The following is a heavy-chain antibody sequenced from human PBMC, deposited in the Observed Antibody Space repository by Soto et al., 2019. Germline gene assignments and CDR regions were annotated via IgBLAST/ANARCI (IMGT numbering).Heavy chain of an antibody. V-gene: IGHV5-51*01. CDR2: IYPGESDT. Sequence: GESLKISCKGSGYSFTSYWIGWVRQMPGKGLERMGIIYPGESDTRYSPSFQGQVTISADKSISTAYLQWSSLKASDTAMYYCARLRPDYSSLRGYMDVWGKGTTVTGLL. J-gene: IGHJ6*03. CDR3: ARLRPDYSSLRGYMDV. D-gene: IGHD4-4*01. CDR1: GYSFTSYW.